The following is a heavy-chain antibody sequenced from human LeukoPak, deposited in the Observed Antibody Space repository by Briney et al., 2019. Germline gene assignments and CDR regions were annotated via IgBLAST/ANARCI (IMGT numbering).Heavy chain of an antibody. D-gene: IGHD6-19*01. V-gene: IGHV4-4*07. CDR3: ARRDISSGWSFDY. Sequence: SETLSLTCTVSGGSISNYHWSWIRQPAGKGLEWIGQIHTSGSTNYNPPLKSRFTMSIDTPENQLSLTIRSVTAADTAVYYCARRDISSGWSFDYWGQGTLVTVSS. CDR2: IHTSGST. CDR1: GGSISNYH. J-gene: IGHJ4*02.